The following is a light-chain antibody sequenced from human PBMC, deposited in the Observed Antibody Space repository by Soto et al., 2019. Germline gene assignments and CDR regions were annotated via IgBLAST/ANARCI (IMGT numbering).Light chain of an antibody. J-gene: IGLJ1*01. CDR1: SSNIGSNY. CDR2: RNN. CDR3: AAWDDSLSGRYV. V-gene: IGLV1-47*01. Sequence: LTQPPSASGTPGQRVTISCSGSSSNIGSNYVYWYQQLPGTAPKLLIYRNNQRPSGVPDRFSGSKSGTSASLAISGLRSEDEADYYCAAWDDSLSGRYVFGTGTEVTVL.